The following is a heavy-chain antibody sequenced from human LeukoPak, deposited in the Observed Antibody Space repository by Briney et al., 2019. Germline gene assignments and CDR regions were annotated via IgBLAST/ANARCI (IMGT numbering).Heavy chain of an antibody. Sequence: PGGSLRLSCGASGFTFSRYSMNWVRQAPGKGLEWVSYISTTSTYYADSMKGRFTISRDNAKNSLYLQMNSLRAEDTAVYYCARERELRYYMDVWGKGTTVTISS. CDR1: GFTFSRYS. D-gene: IGHD1-7*01. CDR2: ISTTST. J-gene: IGHJ6*03. V-gene: IGHV3-21*01. CDR3: ARERELRYYMDV.